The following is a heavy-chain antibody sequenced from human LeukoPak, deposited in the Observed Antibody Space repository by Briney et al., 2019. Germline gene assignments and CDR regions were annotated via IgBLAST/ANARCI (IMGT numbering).Heavy chain of an antibody. Sequence: AGGSLRLSCAASGFTFSSYAMSWVRQAPGKGLVWVSRINSDGSSTSYADSVKGRFTISRDNAKNTLYLQMNSLRAEDTALYYCASLGYSKGYYYGMDVWGQGTTVTVSS. V-gene: IGHV3-74*01. CDR2: INSDGSST. CDR3: ASLGYSKGYYYGMDV. CDR1: GFTFSSYA. J-gene: IGHJ6*02. D-gene: IGHD4-11*01.